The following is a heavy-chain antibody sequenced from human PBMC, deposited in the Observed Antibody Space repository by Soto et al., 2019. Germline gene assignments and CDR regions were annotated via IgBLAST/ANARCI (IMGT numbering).Heavy chain of an antibody. D-gene: IGHD3-16*01. J-gene: IGHJ4*02. CDR3: ASMTTQALSPDY. V-gene: IGHV3-11*06. Sequence: QVQLVESGGGLVKPGGSLRLSCAASGFTFSDYYMSWIRQAPGKGLEWVSYISSSSSYTNYADSVTGRFTISRDNAKNSLYLQMTSLTAEDTAVYYCASMTTQALSPDYWGQGTLVTVSS. CDR1: GFTFSDYY. CDR2: ISSSSSYT.